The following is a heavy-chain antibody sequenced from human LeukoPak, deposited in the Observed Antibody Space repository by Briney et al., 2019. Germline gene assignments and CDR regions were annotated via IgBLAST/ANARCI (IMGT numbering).Heavy chain of an antibody. J-gene: IGHJ4*02. CDR3: ARDRGTMVRGVTAY. D-gene: IGHD3-10*01. CDR2: ISAYNGNT. V-gene: IGHV1-18*01. CDR1: GYTFTSYG. Sequence: RASVKVSCKASGYTFTSYGISWVRQAPGQGLEWMGWISAYNGNTNYAQKLQGRVTMTTDTSTSTAYMELRSLRSDDTAVYNCARDRGTMVRGVTAYWGQGTLVTVSS.